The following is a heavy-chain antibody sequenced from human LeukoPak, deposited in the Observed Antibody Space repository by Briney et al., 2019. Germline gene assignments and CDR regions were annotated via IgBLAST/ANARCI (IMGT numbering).Heavy chain of an antibody. J-gene: IGHJ4*02. CDR3: ARYCSSTSCYKGSFDY. CDR2: IYYSGST. V-gene: IGHV4-61*01. Sequence: SATLSLTCTVSGGSISSGSYYWSWIRPPPGKGLEWIGYIYYSGSTNYNPSLKSRVTISVDTSKNQFSLKLSSVTAADTAVYYCARYCSSTSCYKGSFDYWGQGTLVTVSS. CDR1: GGSISSGSYY. D-gene: IGHD2-2*02.